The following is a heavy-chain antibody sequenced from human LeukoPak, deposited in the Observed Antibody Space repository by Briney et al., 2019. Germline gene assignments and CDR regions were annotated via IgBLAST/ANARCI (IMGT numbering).Heavy chain of an antibody. V-gene: IGHV1-69*05. D-gene: IGHD3-3*01. CDR1: GGTFSSYA. CDR3: ARAAYDFWSGYYH. Sequence: SVKVSCKASGGTFSSYAIRWVRQAPGQGLEWMGRIIPIFGTANYAQKFQGRVTITTDESTSTAYMELSSLRSEDTAVYYCARAAYDFWSGYYHWGQGTLVTVSS. J-gene: IGHJ4*02. CDR2: IIPIFGTA.